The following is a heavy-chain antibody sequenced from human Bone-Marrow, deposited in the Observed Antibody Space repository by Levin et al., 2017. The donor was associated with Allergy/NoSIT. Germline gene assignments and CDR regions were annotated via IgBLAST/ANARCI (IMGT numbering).Heavy chain of an antibody. CDR2: ISPNGRQK. CDR1: GFIFRRYA. CDR3: TKDVLADGSGNQLDDPIFEV. D-gene: IGHD1-1*01. V-gene: IGHV3-9*01. Sequence: PAGGSLRLSCETSGFIFRRYAMHWVRQAPGKGLEWVSGISPNGRQKEYGDSVRGRFAISRDNARNSLYLQMNSLTPEDTAFYYCTKDVLADGSGNQLDDPIFEVWGQGSLVSVTS. J-gene: IGHJ4*02.